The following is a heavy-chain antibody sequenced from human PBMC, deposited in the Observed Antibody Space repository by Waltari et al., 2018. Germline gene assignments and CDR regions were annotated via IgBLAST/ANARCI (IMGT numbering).Heavy chain of an antibody. CDR2: INPHGTST. V-gene: IGHV3-74*02. J-gene: IGHJ6*02. CDR3: ARGHYDSSGYYLSYYYGLDV. CDR1: GFTFNTYW. Sequence: EVQLVESGGDLVQPGGSLRLSCAGSGFTFNTYWMHWVRQVPGKGLVWVSSINPHGTSTNYADSVKGRFTISRDNAKNTLYLQMNSLRAEDTAVYYCARGHYDSSGYYLSYYYGLDVWGQGTTVTVSS. D-gene: IGHD3-22*01.